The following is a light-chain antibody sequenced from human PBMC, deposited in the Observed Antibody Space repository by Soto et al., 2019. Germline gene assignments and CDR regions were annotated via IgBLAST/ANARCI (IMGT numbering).Light chain of an antibody. V-gene: IGKV3-20*01. CDR2: AAS. CDR1: QSVSSNY. J-gene: IGKJ1*01. CDR3: QQYGSSGT. Sequence: IVLTQSPGTLSLSPGERATLSCRAGQSVSSNYLAWYQQKPGQAPRLLIYAASSRATGIPDRFSGSGSGTDFTLTIDGLEPEDFVVYYCQQYGSSGTFGQGTKVDIK.